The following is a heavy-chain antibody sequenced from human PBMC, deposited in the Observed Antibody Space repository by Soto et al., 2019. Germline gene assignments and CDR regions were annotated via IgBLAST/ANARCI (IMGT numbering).Heavy chain of an antibody. D-gene: IGHD3-3*01. J-gene: IGHJ4*02. Sequence: EVQLLESGGGLVQPGGSLRLSCAASGFTFSSYAMSWVRQAPGKGLEWVSAISGSGGSTYYADSVKGRFTIFRDNSKNTLYMQMNSLRAEDKAVYYSAKAGDDFWSGYYGDGYYFDYWGEGTLITVSS. CDR1: GFTFSSYA. CDR2: ISGSGGST. V-gene: IGHV3-23*01. CDR3: AKAGDDFWSGYYGDGYYFDY.